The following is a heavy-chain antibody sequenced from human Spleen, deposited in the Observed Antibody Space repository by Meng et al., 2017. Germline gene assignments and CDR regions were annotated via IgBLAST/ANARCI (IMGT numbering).Heavy chain of an antibody. Sequence: GESLKISCAGSGFTFSSHGMTWVRQAPGKGLEWVSAISASGGSTYYADSVKGRFTISRDNAKNSLYLQMNSLRAEDTAVYYCARWGGGSGSYHNDYWGQGTLVTVSS. V-gene: IGHV3-21*01. CDR2: ISASGGST. D-gene: IGHD3-10*01. CDR1: GFTFSSHG. J-gene: IGHJ4*02. CDR3: ARWGGGSGSYHNDY.